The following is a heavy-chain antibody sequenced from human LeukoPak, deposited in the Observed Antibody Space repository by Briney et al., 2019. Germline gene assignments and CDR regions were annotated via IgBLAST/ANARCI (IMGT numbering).Heavy chain of an antibody. J-gene: IGHJ4*02. V-gene: IGHV3-7*05. Sequence: GGSLRLSCAASGFTFSNYWMTWVRQAPGKGLEWVANIKQDGSEKYYVDSVKGRFTISRDNAKNSLYLQMNSLRAEDTAIYYCARGTFSMYSSGWYVGDWGQGTLVTVSS. CDR2: IKQDGSEK. CDR3: ARGTFSMYSSGWYVGD. D-gene: IGHD6-19*01. CDR1: GFTFSNYW.